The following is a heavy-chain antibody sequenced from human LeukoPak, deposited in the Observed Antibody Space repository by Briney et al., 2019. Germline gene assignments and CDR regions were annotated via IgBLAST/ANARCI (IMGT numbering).Heavy chain of an antibody. CDR1: GYTFTNYG. V-gene: IGHV1-18*01. J-gene: IGHJ4*02. CDR2: ISVYNDNT. CDR3: ARRLLYKTMDY. D-gene: IGHD2/OR15-2a*01. Sequence: GASMKVSCKASGYTFTNYGISWVRQAPGQGPEWIGWISVYNDNTNYTQKLQGRVTMTTDTSTSTAYMELRSLRSDDSAVYYCARRLLYKTMDYWGQGTLVTVSS.